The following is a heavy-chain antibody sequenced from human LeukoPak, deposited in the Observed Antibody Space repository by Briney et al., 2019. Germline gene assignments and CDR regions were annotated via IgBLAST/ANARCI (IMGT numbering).Heavy chain of an antibody. J-gene: IGHJ4*02. CDR3: AKDPYRASSGLVDY. CDR1: GFTFSNYA. CDR2: ISGSGGTT. V-gene: IGHV3-23*01. Sequence: PGGSLRLSCATSGFTFSNYAVSWVRQAPGKGLEWVSYISGSGGTTYYADSVKGRYTISSDNSKNTLYLQMNSLRAEDTAVYYCAKDPYRASSGLVDYWGQRTLVTVSS. D-gene: IGHD5-12*01.